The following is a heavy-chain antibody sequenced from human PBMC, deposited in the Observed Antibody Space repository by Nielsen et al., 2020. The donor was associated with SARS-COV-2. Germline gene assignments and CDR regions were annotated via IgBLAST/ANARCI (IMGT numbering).Heavy chain of an antibody. CDR2: INHSGST. CDR3: ARFVDTAMVKDAFDI. V-gene: IGHV4-34*01. CDR1: GGSISGYY. J-gene: IGHJ3*02. Sequence: SETLSLTCTVSGGSISGYYWSWIRQPPGKGLEWIGEINHSGSTNYNPSLKSRVTISVDTSKNQFSLKLSSVTAADTAVYYCARFVDTAMVKDAFDIWGQGTMVTVSS. D-gene: IGHD5-18*01.